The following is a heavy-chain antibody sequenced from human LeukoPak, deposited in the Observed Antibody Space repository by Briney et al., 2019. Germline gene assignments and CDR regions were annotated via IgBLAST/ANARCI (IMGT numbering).Heavy chain of an antibody. CDR3: AKDPFLLRDPDAFDI. J-gene: IGHJ3*02. CDR1: GFTFSSYA. Sequence: GGSLRLSCAASGFTFSSYAMIWVRQAPGKGLEWVSAISATGAATYYADSVKGRFTISRDNSKNTLYLQMNSLRAEDTAVYYCAKDPFLLRDPDAFDIWGQGTMVTVSS. CDR2: ISATGAAT. D-gene: IGHD5/OR15-5a*01. V-gene: IGHV3-23*01.